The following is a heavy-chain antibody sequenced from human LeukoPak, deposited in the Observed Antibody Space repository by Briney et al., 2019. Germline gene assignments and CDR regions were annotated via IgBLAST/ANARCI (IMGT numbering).Heavy chain of an antibody. CDR1: GYSFTGHY. V-gene: IGHV1-2*02. D-gene: IGHD3-22*01. Sequence: ASVKVSCKASGYSFTGHYMHWVRQAPGQGLEWMGWINPNSGGTNYAQKFQGRVTMTRDTSISTAYMELSRLRSDDTAVYYCARDERYDSSGYPFDYWGQGTLVTVSS. J-gene: IGHJ4*02. CDR3: ARDERYDSSGYPFDY. CDR2: INPNSGGT.